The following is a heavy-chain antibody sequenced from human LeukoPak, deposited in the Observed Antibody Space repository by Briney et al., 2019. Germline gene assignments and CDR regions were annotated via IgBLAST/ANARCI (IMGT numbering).Heavy chain of an antibody. D-gene: IGHD1-1*01. Sequence: PGGSLRLSCAASGFTFSSYAMSWVRQAPGKGLEWIGRIYTSGSTNYNPSLKSRVTMSVDTSKNQFSLKLSSVTAADTAVYYCARESQLEPFFPTPFDYWGQGTLVTVSS. V-gene: IGHV4-4*07. CDR2: IYTSGST. J-gene: IGHJ4*02. CDR1: GFTFSSYA. CDR3: ARESQLEPFFPTPFDY.